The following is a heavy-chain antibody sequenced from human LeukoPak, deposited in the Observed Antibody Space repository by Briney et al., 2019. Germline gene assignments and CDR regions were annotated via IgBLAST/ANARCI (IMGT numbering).Heavy chain of an antibody. CDR1: GFTFSSYA. Sequence: PGGSLRLSCSASGFTFSSYAMHWVRQAPGKGLEYVSTISNTGGSTYYADSVKGRFTISRDNSKNTLYLQMNSLRAEDSAVYYCVDDLGYCSGGSCLGWGQGTLVTVSS. D-gene: IGHD2-15*01. J-gene: IGHJ4*02. CDR3: VDDLGYCSGGSCLG. V-gene: IGHV3-64D*09. CDR2: ISNTGGST.